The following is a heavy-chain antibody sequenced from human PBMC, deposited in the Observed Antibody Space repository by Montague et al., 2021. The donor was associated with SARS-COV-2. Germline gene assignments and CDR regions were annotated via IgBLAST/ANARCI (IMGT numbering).Heavy chain of an antibody. V-gene: IGHV4-59*12. Sequence: SETLSLTCSVSGGSISGYYWSWLRQPPGKGLEWIGDIYYSGSTKYNPSLKSRVTISVDTSKNQFSLKLNSVTAADTAFYYCARRGRKLLPVATTIGGFDIWGQGTMVTVSS. D-gene: IGHD1-26*01. CDR1: GGSISGYY. CDR2: IYYSGST. CDR3: ARRGRKLLPVATTIGGFDI. J-gene: IGHJ3*02.